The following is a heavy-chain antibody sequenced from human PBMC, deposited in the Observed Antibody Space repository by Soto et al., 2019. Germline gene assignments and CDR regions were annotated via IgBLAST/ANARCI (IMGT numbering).Heavy chain of an antibody. CDR3: ARVYSCGSDY. V-gene: IGHV5-51*01. CDR2: IYAGDSNT. J-gene: IGHJ4*02. CDR1: GYSFTTYL. Sequence: PGESLKISCKCSGYSFTTYLNGWVRQIPGKGLEWVGIIYAGDSNTNYSPSFQGQVTISADKTINTAYLQWSSLQAADSAMYYCARVYSCGSDYWGQGTLVTVSS. D-gene: IGHD6-19*01.